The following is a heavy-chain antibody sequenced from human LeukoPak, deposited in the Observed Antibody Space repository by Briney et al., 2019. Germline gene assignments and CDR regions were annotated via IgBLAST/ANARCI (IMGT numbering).Heavy chain of an antibody. V-gene: IGHV1-8*01. CDR3: ARRYRGVGATNY. Sequence: ASVKVSCKPSGYTFTSYDINWVRQATGQGLEWMGWMSPNSGNTGYAQKFQGRVTMTRNTSISTAYMELSSLRSEDTAVYYCARRYRGVGATNYWGQGTLVTVSS. D-gene: IGHD1-26*01. J-gene: IGHJ4*02. CDR1: GYTFTSYD. CDR2: MSPNSGNT.